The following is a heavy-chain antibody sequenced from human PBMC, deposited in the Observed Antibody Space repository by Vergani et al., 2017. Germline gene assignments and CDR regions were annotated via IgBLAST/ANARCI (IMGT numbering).Heavy chain of an antibody. Sequence: EVQLLESGGGLVQPGGSLRLSCAASGFTFSSYAMRWVRQAPGKGLECVSSISVSGGRTDYASSVKGRFSISRDNSKNTLYLQLNSLRAEDTAVYYCAKAYDFWSGYYTDYWGQGTLVTVSS. D-gene: IGHD3-3*01. CDR3: AKAYDFWSGYYTDY. CDR1: GFTFSSYA. J-gene: IGHJ4*02. CDR2: ISVSGGRT. V-gene: IGHV3-23*01.